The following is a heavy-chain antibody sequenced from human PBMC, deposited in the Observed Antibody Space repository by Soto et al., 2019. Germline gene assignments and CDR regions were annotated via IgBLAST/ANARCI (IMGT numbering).Heavy chain of an antibody. CDR3: ASDGALDY. CDR1: GGSISRGDYY. Sequence: QVQLQESGPGLVKPSQTLSLTCTVSGGSISRGDYYWSWIRQPPGKGLEWIGYILYSGTTNYNPSLESRITISVDTSKNQFSLKVTFVTAADTAVYYCASDGALDYWGRGTLVNVSS. D-gene: IGHD2-15*01. CDR2: ILYSGTT. V-gene: IGHV4-30-4*01. J-gene: IGHJ4*02.